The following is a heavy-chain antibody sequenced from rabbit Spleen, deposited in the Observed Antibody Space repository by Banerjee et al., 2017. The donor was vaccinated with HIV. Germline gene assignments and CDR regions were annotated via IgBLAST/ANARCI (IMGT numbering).Heavy chain of an antibody. CDR2: IYAAKGST. CDR3: ARAIVPWLGLTRLDL. Sequence: QSLEESGGGLVTTGASLTLTCTASGLDFSSSDRIYWVRQAPGKGLEWIGIIYAAKGSTDYASWVNGRFTISSDNAQSTVDLKMTSLTAADTATYFCARAIVPWLGLTRLDLWGQGTLVTVS. V-gene: IGHV1S40*01. CDR1: GLDFSSSDR. J-gene: IGHJ3*01. D-gene: IGHD4-1*01.